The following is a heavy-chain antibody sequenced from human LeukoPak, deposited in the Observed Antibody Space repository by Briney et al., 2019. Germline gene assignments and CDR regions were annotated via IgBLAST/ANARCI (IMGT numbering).Heavy chain of an antibody. CDR2: IKQDESEK. Sequence: PGGSLRLSCAASGFTFSSYWMTWVRQPPGKGPEWVAHIKQDESEKYSVDSVKGRFTISRDNAKNSVYLHMNSLRAEDTALYYCASGADYGSGWYGGDYWGQGTLVTVSS. J-gene: IGHJ4*02. CDR1: GFTFSSYW. V-gene: IGHV3-7*01. CDR3: ASGADYGSGWYGGDY. D-gene: IGHD6-19*01.